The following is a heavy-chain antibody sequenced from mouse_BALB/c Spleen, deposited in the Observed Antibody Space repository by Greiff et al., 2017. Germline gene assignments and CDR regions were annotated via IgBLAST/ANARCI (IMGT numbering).Heavy chain of an antibody. J-gene: IGHJ2*01. Sequence: VQLQQPGAELVRPGASVKLSCKASGYTFTGYWMNWVKQRPEQGLEWIGSIDPYDSDTHYNQKFKDKAILTVDKSSSTAYMQLSSLTSEDSAVYYGAREDGYCDYWGQGTTRTVSS. V-gene: IGHV1-74*01. CDR3: AREDGYCDY. D-gene: IGHD2-3*01. CDR1: GYTFTGYW. CDR2: IDPYDSDT.